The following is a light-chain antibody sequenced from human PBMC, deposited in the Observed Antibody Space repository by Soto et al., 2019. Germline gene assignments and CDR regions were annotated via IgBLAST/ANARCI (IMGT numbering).Light chain of an antibody. V-gene: IGKV3-11*01. CDR2: DAS. Sequence: ETVWTQSPATLSLSPGERSTLYCRASQSISSHLAWYQQKPGQAPRLLIYDASNRATGIPARFSGSGSGTDFTLTISSLEPEDFAVYYCQQYGSSPQTFGQGTKV. CDR1: QSISSH. J-gene: IGKJ1*01. CDR3: QQYGSSPQT.